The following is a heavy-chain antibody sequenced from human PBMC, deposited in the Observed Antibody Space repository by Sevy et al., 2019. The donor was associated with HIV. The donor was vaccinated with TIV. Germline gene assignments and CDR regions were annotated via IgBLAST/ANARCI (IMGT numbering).Heavy chain of an antibody. CDR3: ARDNYHGSGSSLYGMDV. D-gene: IGHD3-10*01. Sequence: GGSLRLSCAASGFTFSSYGMHWVRQAPGKGLEWVAVIWYDGSNKYYADSVKGRFTISRDNSKNTLYLQMNSLRAEDTAVYYCARDNYHGSGSSLYGMDVWGQGTTVTVSS. V-gene: IGHV3-33*01. J-gene: IGHJ6*02. CDR2: IWYDGSNK. CDR1: GFTFSSYG.